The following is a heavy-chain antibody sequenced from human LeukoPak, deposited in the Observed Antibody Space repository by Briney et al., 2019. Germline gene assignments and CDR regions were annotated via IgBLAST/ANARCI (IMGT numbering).Heavy chain of an antibody. CDR2: MNPNSGNT. J-gene: IGHJ4*02. D-gene: IGHD1-20*01. V-gene: IGHV1-8*01. CDR1: GYTFSTYD. CDR3: ATLTGTNSFDY. Sequence: SVKVSCKASGYTFSTYDVIWVRQATGQGLEWMGWMNPNSGNTGYALKFRGRVTMTGDTSISTAYMDLSSLRSEDTAVYYCATLTGTNSFDYWGQGTLVTVSS.